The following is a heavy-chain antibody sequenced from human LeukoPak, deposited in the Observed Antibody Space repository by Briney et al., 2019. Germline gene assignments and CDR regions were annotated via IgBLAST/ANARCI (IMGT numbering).Heavy chain of an antibody. Sequence: PGGSLRLSCAASGFTFSNHWMHWVRQAPGKGLVWVSRIRSDGSSANYADSVQGRFTVSRDSAENTLYLQMNSLRAEDTAVYYCARDGLYNWFDPWGQGTLVTVSS. CDR2: IRSDGSSA. V-gene: IGHV3-74*01. J-gene: IGHJ5*02. CDR3: ARDGLYNWFDP. CDR1: GFTFSNHW. D-gene: IGHD3/OR15-3a*01.